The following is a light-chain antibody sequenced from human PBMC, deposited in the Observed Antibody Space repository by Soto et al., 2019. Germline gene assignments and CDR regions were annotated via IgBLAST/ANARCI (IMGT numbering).Light chain of an antibody. CDR3: AAWDDSLSAHV. CDR2: RNN. V-gene: IGLV1-47*01. J-gene: IGLJ1*01. CDR1: RSNIGSNY. Sequence: QSVLTQPPSASGTPGQRVTISCSGSRSNIGSNYVYWYQQLPGTAPKLLIYRNNQRPSGVPDRFSGSKSGTSASLAISGLRSEDEADYYCAAWDDSLSAHVFGTGTKLTVL.